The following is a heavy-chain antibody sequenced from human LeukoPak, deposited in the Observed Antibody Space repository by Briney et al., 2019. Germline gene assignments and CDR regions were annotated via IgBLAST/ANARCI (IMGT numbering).Heavy chain of an antibody. D-gene: IGHD3-3*01. CDR1: GFTFNTYG. CDR3: AKAYDFWSETPGDY. V-gene: IGHV3-30*02. J-gene: IGHJ4*02. Sequence: GGSLRLSCAASGFTFNTYGMHWVRQAPGKGLEWIAVVWSDGSNRFYADSVEGRFTISRDNSKNTLYLQMNSLRAEDTAVYYCAKAYDFWSETPGDYWGQGTLVTVSS. CDR2: VWSDGSNR.